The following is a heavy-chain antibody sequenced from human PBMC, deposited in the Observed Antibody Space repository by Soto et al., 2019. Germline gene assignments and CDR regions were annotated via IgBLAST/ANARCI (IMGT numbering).Heavy chain of an antibody. Sequence: SVKVSCKASGVTFSRQDMRWVRQAPGQGLEWMGGIIPIFGTPQYAEKFQDRVTITADESTSTAYMELSSLTSEDTAVYYCATNEGRDGYRFDYWGQGNLVTVSS. V-gene: IGHV1-69*01. J-gene: IGHJ4*02. CDR2: IIPIFGTP. D-gene: IGHD5-12*01. CDR1: GVTFSRQD. CDR3: ATNEGRDGYRFDY.